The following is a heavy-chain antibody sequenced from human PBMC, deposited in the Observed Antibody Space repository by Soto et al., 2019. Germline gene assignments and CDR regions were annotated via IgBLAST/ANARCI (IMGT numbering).Heavy chain of an antibody. J-gene: IGHJ3*02. CDR2: IYYSGST. D-gene: IGHD7-27*01. Sequence: QVQLQESGPGLVKPSQTLSLTCTVSGGSISSGGYYWSWIRQHPGKGLEWIGYIYYSGSTYYNPSLKSRVTISVDTSKNQFSLKLSSVTAVDTAVYYCARDFSSWGAFDIWGQGTMVTVSS. CDR1: GGSISSGGYY. V-gene: IGHV4-31*03. CDR3: ARDFSSWGAFDI.